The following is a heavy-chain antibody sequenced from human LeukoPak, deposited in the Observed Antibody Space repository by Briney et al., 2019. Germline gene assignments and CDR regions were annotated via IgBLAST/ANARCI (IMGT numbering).Heavy chain of an antibody. CDR3: ARGDGGATPARPIDY. J-gene: IGHJ4*02. CDR2: INHNGST. Sequence: PSETLSLTCAVYGGSFSGYYWSWIRQPPGKGLEWIGEINHNGSTNYNPSLKSRVTISVDTSKNQFSLKLSSVTAADTAVYYCARGDGGATPARPIDYWGQGTLVTVSS. D-gene: IGHD1-26*01. CDR1: GGSFSGYY. V-gene: IGHV4-34*01.